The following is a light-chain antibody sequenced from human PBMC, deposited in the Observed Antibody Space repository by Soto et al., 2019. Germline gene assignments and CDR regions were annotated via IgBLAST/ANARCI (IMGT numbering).Light chain of an antibody. CDR3: AAWDDSLNGRV. CDR2: SNN. J-gene: IGLJ1*01. V-gene: IGLV1-44*01. Sequence: QSVLTEPPSASANPGQRFTSPAPGNSPNMGSNTVNWYQQPPGTSRKLLIYSNNQRPSGVPDRFSGSKSGTSASLAISGLHPEYGAEYYCAAWDDSLNGRVFGTGTKVTV. CDR1: SPNMGSNT.